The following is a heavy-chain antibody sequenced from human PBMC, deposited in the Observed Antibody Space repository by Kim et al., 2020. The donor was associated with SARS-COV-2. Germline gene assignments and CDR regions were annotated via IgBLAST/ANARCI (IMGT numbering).Heavy chain of an antibody. V-gene: IGHV4-39*01. D-gene: IGHD3-16*01. CDR3: ARGGGFDY. Sequence: SVSTHYNPAHKIRVPISIDTCKNQCSLKLSSVDAADTAVYYCARGGGFDYWGQGTLVTVSS. J-gene: IGHJ4*02. CDR2: SVST.